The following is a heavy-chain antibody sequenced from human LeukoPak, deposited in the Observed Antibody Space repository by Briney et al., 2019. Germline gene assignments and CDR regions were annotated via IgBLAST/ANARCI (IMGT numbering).Heavy chain of an antibody. Sequence: SETLSLTCAVYGGSFTIYSWTWIRQPPGKSLEWVGEISPSGNTQYNPSLESRVTISVDTSKNQFSLKLSSVTAADTAVYYCASRDYWGQGTLVTVSS. CDR3: ASRDY. CDR1: GGSFTIYS. J-gene: IGHJ4*02. CDR2: ISPSGNT. V-gene: IGHV4-34*01.